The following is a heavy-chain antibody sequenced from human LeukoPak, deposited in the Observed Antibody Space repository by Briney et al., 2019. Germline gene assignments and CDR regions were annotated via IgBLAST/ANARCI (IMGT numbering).Heavy chain of an antibody. CDR3: ARAFWVSSAEAVL. CDR2: SLGGDGET. J-gene: IGHJ4*02. Sequence: PGGSLTLSCAASGFTFSSYAMSWVRQAPARGLEWVSSLGGDGETFYADSVKGRFTLSRDHSRNTVYLHLNNLRVEDTAVYYCARAFWVSSAEAVLWGRGTVVTVS. V-gene: IGHV3-23*01. CDR1: GFTFSSYA. D-gene: IGHD3-3*02.